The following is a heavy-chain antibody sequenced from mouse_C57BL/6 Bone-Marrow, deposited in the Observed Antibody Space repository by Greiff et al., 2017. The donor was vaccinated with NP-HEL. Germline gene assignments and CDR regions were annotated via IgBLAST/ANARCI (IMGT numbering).Heavy chain of an antibody. CDR1: GFSLTSHG. V-gene: IGHV2-2*01. D-gene: IGHD2-4*01. J-gene: IGHJ4*01. CDR3: ARKDDYDGDYYAMDY. CDR2: IWSGGST. Sequence: QVQLKESGPGLVQPSQSLSITCSVSGFSLTSHGLHWVRQSPGKGLEWLGVIWSGGSTDYNAAFISRLSISKDNSKSQVFFKMNSLQADDTAIYYCARKDDYDGDYYAMDYWGQGTSVTVSS.